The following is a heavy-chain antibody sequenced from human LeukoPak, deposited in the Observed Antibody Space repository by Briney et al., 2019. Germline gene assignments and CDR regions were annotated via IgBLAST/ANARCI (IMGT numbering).Heavy chain of an antibody. CDR1: GFTFSNAW. CDR3: ARRTLGSSGSYKDAFDI. CDR2: INTDGSST. V-gene: IGHV3-74*01. J-gene: IGHJ3*02. Sequence: GGSLRLSCAASGFTFSNAWMHWVRQAPGKGLVWVSRINTDGSSTNYADSVKGRFTISRDNAKNTLYLQMNSLRAEDTAVYYCARRTLGSSGSYKDAFDIWGQGTMVTVSS. D-gene: IGHD1-26*01.